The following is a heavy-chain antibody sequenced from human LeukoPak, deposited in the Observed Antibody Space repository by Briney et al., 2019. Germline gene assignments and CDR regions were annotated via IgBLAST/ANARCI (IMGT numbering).Heavy chain of an antibody. V-gene: IGHV1-58*01. CDR3: AVRAITGTTSGPYFDY. CDR2: IVVGSGNT. Sequence: SVKVSCKASGFTFTSSAVQWVRQARGQRLEWIGWIVVGSGNTNYAQKFQERVTITRDTSISTAYMELSRLVSDDTAVYFCAVRAITGTTSGPYFDYWGQGTLVTVSS. CDR1: GFTFTSSA. J-gene: IGHJ4*02. D-gene: IGHD1-7*01.